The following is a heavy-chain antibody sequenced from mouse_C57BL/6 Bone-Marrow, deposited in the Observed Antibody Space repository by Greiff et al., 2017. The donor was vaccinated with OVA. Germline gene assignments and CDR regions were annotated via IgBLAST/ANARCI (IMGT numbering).Heavy chain of an antibody. V-gene: IGHV1-76*01. CDR1: GYTFTDHY. CDR3: ARDDGYFFEY. D-gene: IGHD2-3*01. J-gene: IGHJ2*01. Sequence: VQLQQSGAEVVRPGASVKLSCKASGYTFTDHYINWVKQRPGQGLEWISRIYPGSGNTYYNEKFKGKATLIAAKSSNTAYMQLSSLTSEDSAVYFCARDDGYFFEYWGQGTTLTVSS. CDR2: IYPGSGNT.